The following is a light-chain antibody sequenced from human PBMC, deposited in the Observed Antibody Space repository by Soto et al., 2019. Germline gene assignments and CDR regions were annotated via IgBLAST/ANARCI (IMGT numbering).Light chain of an antibody. V-gene: IGKV3-20*01. J-gene: IGKJ1*01. Sequence: EIVLTQSPGTLSLSPGERATLSCRASQSVSSNYLAWYQQKPGQAPRLLIYGASSRATGIPDRFSGSGSGTDFTLTISRLEPEDFAVYYCQQYAGSPPWTFGQGTKVEIK. CDR3: QQYAGSPPWT. CDR1: QSVSSNY. CDR2: GAS.